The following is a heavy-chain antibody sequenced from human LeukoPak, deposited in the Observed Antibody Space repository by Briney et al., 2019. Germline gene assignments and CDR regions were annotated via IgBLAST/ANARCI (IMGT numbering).Heavy chain of an antibody. CDR3: ARDNLRGRRLQSWFDP. D-gene: IGHD5-24*01. Sequence: GGSLRLSCAASGFTFSSYSMNWVRQAPGKGLEWVSSISSSSSYIYYADSVKGRFTISRDNAKNSLYLQMNSLRAEDTAVYYCARDNLRGRRLQSWFDPWGQGTLVTVSS. CDR2: ISSSSSYI. CDR1: GFTFSSYS. J-gene: IGHJ5*02. V-gene: IGHV3-21*01.